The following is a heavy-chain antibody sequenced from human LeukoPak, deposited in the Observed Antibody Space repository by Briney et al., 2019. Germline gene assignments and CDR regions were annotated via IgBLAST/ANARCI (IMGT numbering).Heavy chain of an antibody. D-gene: IGHD1-26*01. CDR2: IYYSGST. CDR3: ARGIWGATTSAFDI. CDR1: GGSISSYY. J-gene: IGHJ3*02. V-gene: IGHV4-59*01. Sequence: SETLSLTRTVSGGSISSYYWSWIRQPPGKGLEWIGYIYYSGSTNYNPSLKSRVTISVDTSKNQFSLKLSSVTAADTAVYYCARGIWGATTSAFDIWGQGTMVTVSS.